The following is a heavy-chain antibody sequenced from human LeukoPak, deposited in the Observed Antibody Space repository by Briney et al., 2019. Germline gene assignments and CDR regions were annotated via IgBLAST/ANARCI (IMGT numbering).Heavy chain of an antibody. CDR2: IYYSGST. V-gene: IGHV4-34*10. D-gene: IGHD3-22*01. CDR1: GESMIGHY. CDR3: ARNFYASSGYYLDDFYFDF. J-gene: IGHJ4*02. Sequence: SETLSLTCAVYGESMIGHYWTWIRQPPGKRLEWIGSIYYSGSTYYSPSLRSRVTMSVDTSTNQFSLKLISVTAADTALYYCARNFYASSGYYLDDFYFDFWGQGTLVTVSS.